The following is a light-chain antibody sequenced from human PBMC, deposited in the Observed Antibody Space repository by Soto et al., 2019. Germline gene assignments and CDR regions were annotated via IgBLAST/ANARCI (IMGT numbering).Light chain of an antibody. Sequence: EIVLTQSPGTLSLSPGERATLSCRASQSLSSSQLAWYQQKPGQAPRLLIHDASSRATGISARFTGSGSGTDFTLTITTLEPEDFAVYYCQQYGSSPRTFGLGTKVDIK. J-gene: IGKJ1*01. CDR2: DAS. CDR3: QQYGSSPRT. V-gene: IGKV3-20*01. CDR1: QSLSSSQ.